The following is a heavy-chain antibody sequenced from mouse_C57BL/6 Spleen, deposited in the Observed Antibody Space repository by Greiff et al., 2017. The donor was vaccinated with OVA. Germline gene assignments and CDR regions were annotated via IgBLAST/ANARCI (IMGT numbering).Heavy chain of an antibody. Sequence: QVQLQQPGAELVKPGASVKLSCKASGYTFTSYWMHWVKQRPGRGLEWIGRTDPNSGGTKYNEKFKSKATLTVDKPSSTAYMQLSSLTSEDSAVYYCARLFITTVVADWYFDVWGTGTTVTVSS. CDR2: TDPNSGGT. CDR3: ARLFITTVVADWYFDV. CDR1: GYTFTSYW. V-gene: IGHV1-72*01. D-gene: IGHD1-1*01. J-gene: IGHJ1*03.